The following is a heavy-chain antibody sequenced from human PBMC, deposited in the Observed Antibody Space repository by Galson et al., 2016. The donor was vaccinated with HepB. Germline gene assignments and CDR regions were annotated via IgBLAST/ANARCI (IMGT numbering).Heavy chain of an antibody. CDR3: VKDTDGVVVAATGGLGP. Sequence: SLRLSCAASGFTFDDYAMHWVRHAPGQGLEWISGINFNSATIGYADSVKGRFTISRDNAKNSLYLQMNALRAEDTALYYCVKDTDGVVVAATGGLGPWGQGTLVTVSS. CDR2: INFNSATI. J-gene: IGHJ5*02. CDR1: GFTFDDYA. V-gene: IGHV3-9*01. D-gene: IGHD2-15*01.